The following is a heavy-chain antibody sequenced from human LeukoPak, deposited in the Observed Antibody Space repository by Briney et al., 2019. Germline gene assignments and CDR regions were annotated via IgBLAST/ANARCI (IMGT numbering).Heavy chain of an antibody. CDR3: ARDAGVAASLDAFDI. D-gene: IGHD6-13*01. J-gene: IGHJ3*02. CDR1: GFTFSSYG. V-gene: IGHV3-30*03. Sequence: GRSLRLSCAASGFTFSSYGMHWVRQAPGKGLEWVAVISYDGSNKYYADSVKGRFTISRDNAKNSLYLQMNSLRAEDTAVYYCARDAGVAASLDAFDIWGQGTMVTVSS. CDR2: ISYDGSNK.